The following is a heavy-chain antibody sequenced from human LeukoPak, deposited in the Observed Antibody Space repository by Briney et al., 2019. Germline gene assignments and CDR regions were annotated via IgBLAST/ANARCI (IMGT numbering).Heavy chain of an antibody. CDR3: ARESVAVAGISSYYYGMDV. CDR2: INHSGST. D-gene: IGHD6-19*01. J-gene: IGHJ6*02. Sequence: GSLRLSCAASGFTFSSYSMNWVRQPPGKGLEWIGEINHSGSTNYNPSLKSRVTISVDTSKNQFSLKLSSVTAADTAVYYCARESVAVAGISSYYYGMDVWGQGTTVTVSS. V-gene: IGHV4-34*01. CDR1: GFTFSSYS.